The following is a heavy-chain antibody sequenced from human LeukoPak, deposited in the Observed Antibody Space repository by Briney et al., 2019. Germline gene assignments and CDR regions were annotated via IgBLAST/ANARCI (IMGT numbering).Heavy chain of an antibody. V-gene: IGHV3-74*01. CDR1: GFSFNSYW. Sequence: PPGGSLRLSCAASGFSFNSYWMHWVRPAPGSGLVWVSRISNDGRSTSFADSVKGRFTISRDNGKNTLYLQMNSLSAEDTAVYYCTRGREGNYGLFDSWGQGTLVTVSS. J-gene: IGHJ4*02. CDR2: ISNDGRST. CDR3: TRGREGNYGLFDS. D-gene: IGHD3-10*01.